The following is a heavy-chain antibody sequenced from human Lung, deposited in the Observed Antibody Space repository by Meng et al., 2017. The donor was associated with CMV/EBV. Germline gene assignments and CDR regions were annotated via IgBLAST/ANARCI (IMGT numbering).Heavy chain of an antibody. CDR1: GYTFTSYG. CDR3: ARDFYEYDDSGYYDDTFAI. V-gene: IGHV1-18*01. CDR2: ISGYNGRT. J-gene: IGHJ3*02. D-gene: IGHD3-22*01. Sequence: ASVKVSCKASGYTFTSYGVSWVRQAPGQGLEWMGWISGYNGRTNYNQKFQGRVTLTTDTSTHTAYMELRSLRSDDTAVYYCARDFYEYDDSGYYDDTFAIWGQVKXVTF.